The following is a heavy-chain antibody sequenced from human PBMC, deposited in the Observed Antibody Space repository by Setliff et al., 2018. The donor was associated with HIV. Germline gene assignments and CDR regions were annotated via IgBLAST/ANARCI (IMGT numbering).Heavy chain of an antibody. CDR1: GGTFSNYV. Sequence: SVKVSCKASGGTFSNYVISWVRQAPGQGLEWMGGIFPMFGSTNYAQNFQGRVTITADESTGTAYMELSSLRSGDTAVYYCAKISPRGYSDITTGRLTDPFDVWGPGTMVTVSS. CDR3: AKISPRGYSDITTGRLTDPFDV. V-gene: IGHV1-69*13. D-gene: IGHD3-9*01. J-gene: IGHJ3*01. CDR2: IFPMFGST.